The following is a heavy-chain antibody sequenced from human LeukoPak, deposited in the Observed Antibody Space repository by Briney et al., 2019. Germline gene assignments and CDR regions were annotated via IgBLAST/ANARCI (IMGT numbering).Heavy chain of an antibody. CDR1: GGSISSGGYS. CDR2: IYHSGST. CDR3: ARVRTGYSSYWYFDL. Sequence: SGTLSLTCTVSGGSISSGGYSWSWIRQPPGTGLEWIGYIYHSGSTYYNPSLKSRVTISVDRSKNQFSLKLSSVTAADTAVYYCARVRTGYSSYWYFDLWGRGTLVTVSS. D-gene: IGHD4-11*01. J-gene: IGHJ2*01. V-gene: IGHV4-30-2*01.